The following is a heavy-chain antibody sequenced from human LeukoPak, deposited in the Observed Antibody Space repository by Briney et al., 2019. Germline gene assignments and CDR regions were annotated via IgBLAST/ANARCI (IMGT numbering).Heavy chain of an antibody. J-gene: IGHJ4*02. D-gene: IGHD3-10*01. CDR2: IGYDGSSK. Sequence: QPGGSLRLSCGASGFTLSSYGMHWVRQAPGKGLEWVAFIGYDGSSKYYAESVKGRFTTSRDNSKNTLYLQMNSLRAEDTDVYYCARSLGSGFDYWGQGTLVTVSS. CDR3: ARSLGSGFDY. V-gene: IGHV3-30*02. CDR1: GFTLSSYG.